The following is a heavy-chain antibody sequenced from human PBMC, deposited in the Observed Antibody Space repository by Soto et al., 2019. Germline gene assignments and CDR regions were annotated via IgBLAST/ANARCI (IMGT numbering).Heavy chain of an antibody. Sequence: ASVKVSCPAPGGTFSSYAISRVRQAPGPGLEWMGGIIPIFGTANYAQKFQGRVTITADESTSTAYMELSSLRSEDTAVYYCARVELELREGIVYGMDVWGQGTTVTVSS. D-gene: IGHD1-7*01. CDR3: ARVELELREGIVYGMDV. J-gene: IGHJ6*02. V-gene: IGHV1-69*13. CDR1: GGTFSSYA. CDR2: IIPIFGTA.